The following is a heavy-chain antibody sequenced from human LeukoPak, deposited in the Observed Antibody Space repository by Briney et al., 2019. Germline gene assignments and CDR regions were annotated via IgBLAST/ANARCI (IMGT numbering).Heavy chain of an antibody. J-gene: IGHJ4*02. D-gene: IGHD3-22*01. CDR1: GGTFSSYA. CDR2: IIPIFGTA. V-gene: IGHV1-69*06. Sequence: GASVKVSCKASGGTFSSYAISWVRQAPGQGLEWMGGIIPIFGTANYAQKFQGRVTITADKSTSTAYMELSSLRSEDTAVYYCAREDGVDYDGSGAFDYWGEGTLVTVSS. CDR3: AREDGVDYDGSGAFDY.